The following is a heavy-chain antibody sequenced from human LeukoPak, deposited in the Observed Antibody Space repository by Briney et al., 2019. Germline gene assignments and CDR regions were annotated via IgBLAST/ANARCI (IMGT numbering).Heavy chain of an antibody. D-gene: IGHD2-2*01. CDR2: ISAYNGNT. J-gene: IGHJ4*02. CDR3: ARDRWDIVVVPAAPLRYFDY. Sequence: ASVKVSCKASGYTFTSYGISWVRQAPGQGLEWMGWISAYNGNTNYARKLQGRVTKTTDTSTSTAYMELRSLRSDDTAVYYCARDRWDIVVVPAAPLRYFDYWGQGTLVTVSS. V-gene: IGHV1-18*01. CDR1: GYTFTSYG.